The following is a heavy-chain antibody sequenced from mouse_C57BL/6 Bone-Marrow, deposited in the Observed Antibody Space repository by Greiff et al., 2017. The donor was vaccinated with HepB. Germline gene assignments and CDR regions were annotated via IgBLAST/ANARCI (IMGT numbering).Heavy chain of an antibody. CDR3: TREYYDYWYFDV. CDR2: IDPETGGT. V-gene: IGHV1-15*01. Sequence: VQLQQSGAELVRPGASVTLSCKASGYTFTDYEMHWVKQTPVHGLEWIGAIDPETGGTAYNQKFKGKAILTADKSSSTAYMELRSLTSEDSAVYYCTREYYDYWYFDVWGTGTTVTVSS. CDR1: GYTFTDYE. J-gene: IGHJ1*03. D-gene: IGHD2-4*01.